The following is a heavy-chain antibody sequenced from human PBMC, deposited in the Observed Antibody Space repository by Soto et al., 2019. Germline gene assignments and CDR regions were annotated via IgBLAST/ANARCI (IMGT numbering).Heavy chain of an antibody. CDR2: IPYDGAKT. J-gene: IGHJ6*02. D-gene: IGHD6-25*01. CDR1: GFTFSSYH. V-gene: IGHV3-30-3*01. Sequence: GGSLRLSCAASGFTFSSYHMNWVRQVPGKGLEWVALIPYDGAKTYYADSVKGRFIISRDISKSTLYLQMNSLRADDTAVYYCARDFVVIAAAGSFYYYGIDVRAQRTTVTGSS. CDR3: ARDFVVIAAAGSFYYYGIDV.